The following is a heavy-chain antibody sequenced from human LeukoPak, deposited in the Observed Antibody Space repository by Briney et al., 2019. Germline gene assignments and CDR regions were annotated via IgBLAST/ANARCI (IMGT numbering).Heavy chain of an antibody. Sequence: GGSLRLSCAASGFTFSSYGMSWVRQAPGKGLEWVSAISGSGGSTYYADSVKGRFTISRDNSKNTLYLQMNSLRAEDTAVYYCARDYYDSSGYYYFDYWGQGTLVTVSS. CDR3: ARDYYDSSGYYYFDY. CDR2: ISGSGGST. V-gene: IGHV3-23*01. CDR1: GFTFSSYG. D-gene: IGHD3-22*01. J-gene: IGHJ4*02.